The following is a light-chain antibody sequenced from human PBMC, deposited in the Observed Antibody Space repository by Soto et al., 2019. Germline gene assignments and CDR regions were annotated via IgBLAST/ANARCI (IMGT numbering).Light chain of an antibody. CDR1: QSVSSN. CDR2: GAS. CDR3: QQYNNWPPWT. J-gene: IGKJ1*01. V-gene: IGKV3-15*01. Sequence: EIVMTQSPATLSVSPGERATLSCRASQSVSSNLAWYQQKPCPAPRLLIYGASTRATGIPARFSGSGSGTEFTLTISSLQSEDFAFYSCQQYNNWPPWTFGQGNKVEIK.